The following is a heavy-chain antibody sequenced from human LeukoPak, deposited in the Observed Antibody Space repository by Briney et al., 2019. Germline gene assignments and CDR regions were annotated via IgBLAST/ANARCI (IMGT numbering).Heavy chain of an antibody. CDR1: GYSFTSYW. D-gene: IGHD1-26*01. CDR3: ARRRDLYSESYYPFDY. CDR2: IYPGDSDA. Sequence: GEPLKISCKGSGYSFTSYWIGWVRQMPGKGLKWMGIIYPGDSDARYSPSFQGQVTISADKSVSTAYLQWSSLKASDTAMYFCARRRDLYSESYYPFDYWGQGTLVTVSS. J-gene: IGHJ4*02. V-gene: IGHV5-51*01.